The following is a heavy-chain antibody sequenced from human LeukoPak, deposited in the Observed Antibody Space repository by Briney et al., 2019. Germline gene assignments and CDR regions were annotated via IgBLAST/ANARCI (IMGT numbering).Heavy chain of an antibody. CDR2: IYYSGST. D-gene: IGHD2-2*01. V-gene: IGHV4-39*01. J-gene: IGHJ4*02. Sequence: SETLSLTCTVSGVSISSSSYYWGWIRQPPGKGLEWIGSIYYSGSTYYNPSLKSRVTISVDTSKNQFSLKLSFVTAADTAVYYCARQLGYCSSTSCYADKVDYWGQGTLVTVSS. CDR1: GVSISSSSYY. CDR3: ARQLGYCSSTSCYADKVDY.